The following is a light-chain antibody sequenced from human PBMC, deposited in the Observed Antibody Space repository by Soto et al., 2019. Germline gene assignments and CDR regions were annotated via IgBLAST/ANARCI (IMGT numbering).Light chain of an antibody. CDR2: HAS. J-gene: IGKJ1*01. CDR3: QQYNSYS. Sequence: ESQMTQPPSTLPASKRERVTIICRASQSISNWLAWYQQKPGTAPKVLIYHASNLQSGVPSRFSGSGSGTEFTLTISSLQPDDFATYYCQQYNSYSFGQGTKVDIK. CDR1: QSISNW. V-gene: IGKV1-5*02.